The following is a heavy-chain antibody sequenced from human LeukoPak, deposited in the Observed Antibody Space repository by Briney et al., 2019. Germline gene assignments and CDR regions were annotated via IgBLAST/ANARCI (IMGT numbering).Heavy chain of an antibody. CDR2: IGTAGDA. CDR3: ARGSCSSTSCYTLNPLDY. Sequence: GGSLRLSCAASGFTFSSHDMHWVRQATGKRLEWVSCIGTAGDAYYPASVKGRFTISRENAQNSLYLQINSLRAGDTAVYYCARGSCSSTSCYTLNPLDYWGQGTLVTVSS. V-gene: IGHV3-13*04. J-gene: IGHJ4*02. CDR1: GFTFSSHD. D-gene: IGHD2-2*02.